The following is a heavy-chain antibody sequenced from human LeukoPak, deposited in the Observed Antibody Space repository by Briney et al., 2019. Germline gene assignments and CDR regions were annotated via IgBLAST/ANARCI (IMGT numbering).Heavy chain of an antibody. Sequence: SETLSLTCTVSGASISSYYWSWIRQPAGKGLEWIGRIDTSGNTNYKPSLKSRVTMSVDTSKNPFSLKLSSVTAADTAVYYCARVSSSWYQDWYFDLWGRGTLVTVSS. D-gene: IGHD6-13*01. CDR3: ARVSSSWYQDWYFDL. CDR2: IDTSGNT. CDR1: GASISSYY. J-gene: IGHJ2*01. V-gene: IGHV4-4*07.